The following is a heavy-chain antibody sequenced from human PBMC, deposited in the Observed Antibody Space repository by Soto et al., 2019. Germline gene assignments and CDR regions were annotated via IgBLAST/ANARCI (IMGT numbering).Heavy chain of an antibody. CDR1: GGSISSYY. D-gene: IGHD3-3*01. CDR3: ARAERITIFGVVIGAFDI. J-gene: IGHJ3*02. CDR2: IYYSGST. V-gene: IGHV4-59*01. Sequence: SETLSVTWTVAGGSISSYYWSWIMKPQGKGLEWIGYIYYSGSTNYNPSLKSRVTISVDTSKNQFSLKLSSVTAADTAVYYCARAERITIFGVVIGAFDIWGQGTMVTVSS.